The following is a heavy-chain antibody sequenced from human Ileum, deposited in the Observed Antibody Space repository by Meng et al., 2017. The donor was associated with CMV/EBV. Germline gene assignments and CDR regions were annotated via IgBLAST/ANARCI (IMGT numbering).Heavy chain of an antibody. V-gene: IGHV1-18*01. D-gene: IGHD4-23*01. CDR2: ISAFNGNT. CDR1: GYTFTTYG. CDR3: SREVDYGGYIVLGY. J-gene: IGHJ4*02. Sequence: ASVKVSCKASGYTFTTYGISWVRQAPGQGLEWMGWISAFNGNTRNAQKVQGRVTMTRDTSTSTAYMELRSLRPDDTAVYYCSREVDYGGYIVLGYWGQGTLVTVSS.